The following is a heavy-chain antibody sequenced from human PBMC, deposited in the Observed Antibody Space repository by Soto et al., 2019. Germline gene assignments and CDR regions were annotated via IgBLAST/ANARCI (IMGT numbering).Heavy chain of an antibody. Sequence: QVQLVQSGAEVKKPGASVKVSCDTSGYTFIDYYLHWVRQAPGQGLEWMGIIDPSGGSTAYAEKFQDRLTMTRDTSTSTLYMELSSLTSEDTAVYYCARVPSSSWYGLGVYHFDHWGQGTQVTVSS. CDR3: ARVPSSSWYGLGVYHFDH. CDR2: IDPSGGST. D-gene: IGHD6-13*01. CDR1: GYTFIDYY. J-gene: IGHJ4*02. V-gene: IGHV1-46*01.